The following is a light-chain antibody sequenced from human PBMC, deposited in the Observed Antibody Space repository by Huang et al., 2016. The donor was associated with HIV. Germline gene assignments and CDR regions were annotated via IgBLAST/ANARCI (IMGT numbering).Light chain of an antibody. CDR3: QEYNNWPPYT. CDR1: HSITTN. V-gene: IGKV3-15*01. CDR2: DAS. J-gene: IGKJ2*01. Sequence: EKVMTQSPATLSVSPGERATLSCTASHSITTNLAWYQKKPGQPPRLLIYDASTRATGVPDRFSGSGSGTEFTLTISSLQSEDFAVYYCQEYNNWPPYTFGQGTKAEIE.